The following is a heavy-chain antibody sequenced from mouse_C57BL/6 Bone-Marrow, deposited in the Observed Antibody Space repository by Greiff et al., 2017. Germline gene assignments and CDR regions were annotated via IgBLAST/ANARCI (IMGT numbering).Heavy chain of an antibody. Sequence: VQLQQSGAELARPGASVKLSCKASGYTFTSYGISWVKQRTGQGLEWIGEIYPRSGNTYYNEKFNGKATLTADKSSSTAYMELRSLTSEDSAVYFCARERGYYSNFFFDYWGQGTTLTVSS. CDR1: GYTFTSYG. V-gene: IGHV1-81*01. D-gene: IGHD2-5*01. CDR2: IYPRSGNT. CDR3: ARERGYYSNFFFDY. J-gene: IGHJ2*01.